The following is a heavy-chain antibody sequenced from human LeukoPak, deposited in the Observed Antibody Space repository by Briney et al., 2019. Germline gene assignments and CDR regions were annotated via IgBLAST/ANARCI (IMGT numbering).Heavy chain of an antibody. CDR2: IYYSGST. CDR3: ARRNTADASIDF. CDR1: GGSISSGGYY. V-gene: IGHV4-31*03. Sequence: SQTLSLTCTVSGGSISSGGYYWSWIRQHPGKGLEWIGYIYYSGSTYYNPSLKSRLTMSLDTSKNQFSLKLSSVTAADTAMYYCARRNTADASIDFWGQGILVIASS. J-gene: IGHJ4*02. D-gene: IGHD2/OR15-2a*01.